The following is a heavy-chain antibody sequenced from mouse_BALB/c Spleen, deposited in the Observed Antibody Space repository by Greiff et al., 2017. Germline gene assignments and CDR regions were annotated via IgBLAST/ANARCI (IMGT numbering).Heavy chain of an antibody. Sequence: VVKTGASEKISCKASGYSFTRYYIHWVKQSHGKGLEWIGYISCYNGAISYNQKFKDKATFTVDTSSSTAYMRFNSLTSEDSAVYYCARGGDYDLFYAMDYWGQGTSVTVSS. J-gene: IGHJ4*01. CDR3: ARGGDYDLFYAMDY. CDR1: GYSFTRYY. CDR2: ISCYNGAI. D-gene: IGHD2-13*01. V-gene: IGHV1S34*01.